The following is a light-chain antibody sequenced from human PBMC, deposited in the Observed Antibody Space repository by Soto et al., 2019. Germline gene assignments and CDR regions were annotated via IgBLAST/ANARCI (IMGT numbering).Light chain of an antibody. V-gene: IGLV2-8*01. J-gene: IGLJ3*02. CDR2: EVN. CDR3: SSYGGSKNLV. CDR1: SSDVGGYNY. Sequence: QSALTQPPSASGSPGQSVTISCTGTSSDVGGYNYVSWYRHHPGKAPKLMIYEVNKRPSGVPDRFSGSKSGNTASLTVSGLQAEDEADYYCSSYGGSKNLVFGGGTKLTVL.